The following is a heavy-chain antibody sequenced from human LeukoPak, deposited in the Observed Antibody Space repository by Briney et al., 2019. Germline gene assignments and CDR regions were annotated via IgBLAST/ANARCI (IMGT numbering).Heavy chain of an antibody. D-gene: IGHD1-26*01. CDR2: ICYSGST. CDR3: ARGATYDAFDI. Sequence: SETLSLTCTVSGGSISSGDYYWSWIRQPPGKGLEWIGYICYSGSTYYNPSLKSRVTISVDTSKNQFSLKLSSVTAADTAVYYCARGATYDAFDIWGQGTMVTVSS. CDR1: GGSISSGDYY. V-gene: IGHV4-30-4*01. J-gene: IGHJ3*02.